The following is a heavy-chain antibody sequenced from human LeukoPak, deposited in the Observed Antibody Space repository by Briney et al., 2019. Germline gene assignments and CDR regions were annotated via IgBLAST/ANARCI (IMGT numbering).Heavy chain of an antibody. Sequence: SETLPLTCAVYGGSFSGYYWSWIRQPPGKGLEWIGEINHSGSTNYNPSLKSRVTISVDTSKNQFSLKLSSVTAADTAVYYCARAGYSYGPAGAFDYWGQGTLVTVSS. CDR1: GGSFSGYY. D-gene: IGHD5-18*01. J-gene: IGHJ4*02. CDR2: INHSGST. V-gene: IGHV4-34*01. CDR3: ARAGYSYGPAGAFDY.